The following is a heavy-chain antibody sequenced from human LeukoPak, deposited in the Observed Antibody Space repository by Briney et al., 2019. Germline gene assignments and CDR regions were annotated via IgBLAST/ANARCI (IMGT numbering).Heavy chain of an antibody. V-gene: IGHV4-34*01. CDR1: GGSFSGYY. CDR3: ARSSSGAAAEYFDY. Sequence: SETLSLTCAVYGGSFSGYYWSWIRQPPGKGLEWIGEINHSGSTNYNPSLKSRVTISVDTSKNQFSLKLSSVTAADTAVYYCARSSSGAAAEYFDYWGQGTLVTVSS. J-gene: IGHJ4*02. CDR2: INHSGST. D-gene: IGHD6-13*01.